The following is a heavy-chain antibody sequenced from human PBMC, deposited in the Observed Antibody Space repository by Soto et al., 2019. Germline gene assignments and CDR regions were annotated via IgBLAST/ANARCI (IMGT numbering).Heavy chain of an antibody. J-gene: IGHJ6*02. CDR1: GFTFSRYA. V-gene: IGHV3-23*01. Sequence: EVQLLESGGGLGQPGGSLRLSCAASGFTFSRYALSWVRQAPGKGLEWVSAISASGGSTYYADSVKGRFTISRDNSKNTLYLQMNSMRAEDTAVYYCAKAHAIYYYYGMDVWGQGTTVSVSS. CDR2: ISASGGST. CDR3: AKAHAIYYYYGMDV. D-gene: IGHD2-2*01.